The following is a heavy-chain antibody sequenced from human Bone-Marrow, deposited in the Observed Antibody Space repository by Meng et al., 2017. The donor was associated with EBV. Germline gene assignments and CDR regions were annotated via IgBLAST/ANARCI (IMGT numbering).Heavy chain of an antibody. CDR1: GGSFSGYY. D-gene: IGHD1/OR15-1a*01. CDR2: INHSGST. V-gene: IGHV4-34*01. CDR3: ARRSPTGTFDY. Sequence: QVQLQQGGAGLLKPSETLSLTCAVYGGSFSGYYWSWIRQPPGKGLEWIGEINHSGSTNYNPSLKSRVTISVDTSKNQFSLKLSSVTAADTAVYYCARRSPTGTFDYWGQGTLVTGSS. J-gene: IGHJ4*02.